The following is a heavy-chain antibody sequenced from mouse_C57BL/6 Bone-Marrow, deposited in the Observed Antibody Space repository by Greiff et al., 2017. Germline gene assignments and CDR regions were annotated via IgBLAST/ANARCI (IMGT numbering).Heavy chain of an antibody. D-gene: IGHD2-3*01. V-gene: IGHV5-17*01. CDR1: GFTFSDYG. CDR2: ISSGSSTI. CDR3: ARRWLLPYAMDY. J-gene: IGHJ4*01. Sequence: EVQLVESGGGLVKPGGSLKLSCAASGFTFSDYGMHWVRQAPEKGLGWVAYISSGSSTIYYADTVKGRFTISRDNAKNTLFLQMTSLRSEDTAMYYCARRWLLPYAMDYWGQGTSVTVSS.